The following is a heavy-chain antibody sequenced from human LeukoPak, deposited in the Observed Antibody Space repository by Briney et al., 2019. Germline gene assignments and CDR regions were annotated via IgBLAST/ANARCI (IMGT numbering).Heavy chain of an antibody. CDR1: GYSFTSYW. Sequence: GESLKISCKGSGYSFTSYWIGWVRQMPGKGLEWMGIIYPGDSDTRYSPSFQGQVTISADKSISTAYLQWSSLKASDTAMYYCASTIGSGSGIPRWFDPWGQGTLVTVSS. D-gene: IGHD3-10*01. J-gene: IGHJ5*02. CDR3: ASTIGSGSGIPRWFDP. CDR2: IYPGDSDT. V-gene: IGHV5-51*01.